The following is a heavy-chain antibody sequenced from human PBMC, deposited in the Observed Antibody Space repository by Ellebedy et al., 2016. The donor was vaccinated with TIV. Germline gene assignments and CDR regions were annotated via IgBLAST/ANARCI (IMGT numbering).Heavy chain of an antibody. CDR1: GGTFSSYA. V-gene: IGHV1-69*13. Sequence: SVKVSXXASGGTFSSYAISWVRQAPGQGLEWMGGIIPIFGTANYAQKFQGRVTITADESTSTAYMELSSLRSEDTAVYYCARDHTVSYYYGSGGWFDPWGQGTLVTVSS. CDR3: ARDHTVSYYYGSGGWFDP. D-gene: IGHD3-10*01. J-gene: IGHJ5*02. CDR2: IIPIFGTA.